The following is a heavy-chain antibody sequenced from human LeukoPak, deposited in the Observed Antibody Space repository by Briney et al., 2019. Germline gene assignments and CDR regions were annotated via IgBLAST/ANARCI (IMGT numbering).Heavy chain of an antibody. J-gene: IGHJ4*02. V-gene: IGHV3-21*01. D-gene: IGHD4-17*01. Sequence: GGSLRLSCAASGFTSSSYNMNWVRQTPGQGLEWVSSITSGSSHIYYADSVKGRFTISRDNAKSSLYLQMNSLRAEDTAVYYCARATSQLSHDYGDYEGDYWGQGTLVTVSS. CDR3: ARATSQLSHDYGDYEGDY. CDR1: GFTSSSYN. CDR2: ITSGSSHI.